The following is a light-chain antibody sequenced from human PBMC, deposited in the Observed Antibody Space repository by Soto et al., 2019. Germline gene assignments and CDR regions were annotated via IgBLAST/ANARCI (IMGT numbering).Light chain of an antibody. J-gene: IGKJ3*01. Sequence: EIVLTQSPATLSLSPEERATLSCRASQSVSSYLAWFQQKPGQAPRLPIYHASNRATGIPARFSGSGSGTDFTLTISSLEPEDFAVYYCQQRSNWPIFTFGPGTKVDIK. CDR3: QQRSNWPIFT. CDR2: HAS. V-gene: IGKV3-11*01. CDR1: QSVSSY.